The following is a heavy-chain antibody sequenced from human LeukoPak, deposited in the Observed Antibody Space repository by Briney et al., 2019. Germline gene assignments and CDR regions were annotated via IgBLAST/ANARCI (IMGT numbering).Heavy chain of an antibody. CDR2: ISGSSSII. D-gene: IGHD6-19*01. V-gene: IGHV3-48*01. Sequence: PGGSLRLSCAGSGFIFSTYSMTWVRQAPGKGLEWLSYISGSSSIIDYADSVKGRFTISRDNAKNSLYLQMNSLRAEDTAVYYCAGEADLSRGWFGYWGQGTLVTVSS. J-gene: IGHJ4*02. CDR3: AGEADLSRGWFGY. CDR1: GFIFSTYS.